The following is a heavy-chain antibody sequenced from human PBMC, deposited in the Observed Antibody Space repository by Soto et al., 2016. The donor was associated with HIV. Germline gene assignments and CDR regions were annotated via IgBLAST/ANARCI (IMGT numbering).Heavy chain of an antibody. CDR3: ARGDSGYPNYYYFMDV. D-gene: IGHD5-12*01. CDR2: IIPIFGTA. J-gene: IGHJ6*03. Sequence: QVQLVQSGAEVKKPGSSVKVSCKASGGTFSSFAISWVRQAPGQGLEWMGGIIPIFGTANYAQKFQGRVTITADESTSTALMELSSLRSEDTAVYYCARGDSGYPNYYYFMDVWGKGTTVIVSS. CDR1: GGTFSSFA. V-gene: IGHV1-69*12.